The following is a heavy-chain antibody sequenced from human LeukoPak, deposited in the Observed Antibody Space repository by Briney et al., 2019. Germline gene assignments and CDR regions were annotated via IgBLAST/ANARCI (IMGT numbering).Heavy chain of an antibody. V-gene: IGHV3-7*01. D-gene: IGHD4-17*01. CDR2: IKQDGSEK. Sequence: GGSLRLSCAASGFTFSSYWMSWVRRAPGKGLEWVANIKQDGSEKYYVDSVKGRFTISRDNAKNSLYLQMNSLRAEDTAVYYCARDSGYGDYFNRFDPWGQGTLVTVSS. CDR1: GFTFSSYW. CDR3: ARDSGYGDYFNRFDP. J-gene: IGHJ5*02.